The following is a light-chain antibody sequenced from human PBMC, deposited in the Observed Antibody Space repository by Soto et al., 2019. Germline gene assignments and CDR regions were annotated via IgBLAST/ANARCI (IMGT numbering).Light chain of an antibody. CDR2: AAS. J-gene: IGKJ4*01. V-gene: IGKV3-15*01. CDR1: HSVRSN. Sequence: ETVMTQSPVTLSLSPGDRATLSCRASHSVRSNLAWYQQKPGQPPRLLIYAASTRATGVPANFRGSGSGTEFTLTINGLQSEHFALYWCQQYDNWPPTFGGGTKVEIK. CDR3: QQYDNWPPT.